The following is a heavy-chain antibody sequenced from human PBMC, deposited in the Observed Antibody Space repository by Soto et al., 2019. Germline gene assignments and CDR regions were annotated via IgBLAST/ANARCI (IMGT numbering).Heavy chain of an antibody. D-gene: IGHD3-22*01. CDR1: GYTFTYCS. V-gene: IGHV1-45*02. J-gene: IGHJ6*02. CDR3: ARYTTYYYDSSGCLIDPGPKAPNYYYYGMDV. CDR2: ITLYNGNT. Sequence: SVKVSCKASGYTFTYCSLHWLQQAPGQGLERMRWITLYNGNTNYAKKFQGRVTITRDMSLRTAYIELSSLRSEDSAVYYWARYTTYYYDSSGCLIDPGPKAPNYYYYGMDVWGQGTTVTVSS.